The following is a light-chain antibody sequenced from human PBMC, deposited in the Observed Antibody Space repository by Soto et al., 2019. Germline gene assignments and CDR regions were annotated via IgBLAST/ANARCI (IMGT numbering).Light chain of an antibody. Sequence: DIVMTQSPESLAVSLGERATINCKSSQTVLNSSTNKNFLAWYQQKPGKAPKLLIYAASTLQSGVPSRFSGSGSGTDFTLTISSLQPEDFATYYCQQLNSYPLTFGGGTKVDIK. CDR3: QQLNSYPLT. CDR1: QTVLNSSTNKNF. J-gene: IGKJ4*01. CDR2: AAS. V-gene: IGKV4-1*01.